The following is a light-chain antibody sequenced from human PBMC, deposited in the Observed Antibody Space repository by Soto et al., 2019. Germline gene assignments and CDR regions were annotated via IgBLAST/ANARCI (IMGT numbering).Light chain of an antibody. CDR1: SSDVGGYDL. Sequence: QSALTQPASVSGSPGQSITISCSGSSSDVGGYDLVSWYQQHPDKAPKLIIYEATKRPSGVSNRFSGSKSGYTASLTISGLLPEDEAEYYCCSYAGSRVLFGGGTKVTVL. V-gene: IGLV2-23*01. CDR3: CSYAGSRVL. J-gene: IGLJ2*01. CDR2: EAT.